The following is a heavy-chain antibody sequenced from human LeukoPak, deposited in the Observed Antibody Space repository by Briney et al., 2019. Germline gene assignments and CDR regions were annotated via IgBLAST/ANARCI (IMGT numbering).Heavy chain of an antibody. V-gene: IGHV4-39*01. Sequence: PSETLSLTCTVSGGSISSSSYYWGWTRQPPGKGLEWIGSIYYSGSTYYNPSLKSRVTISVDTSKNQFSLKLSSVTAADTAVYYCARLHYYDSSGPPSPGYWGQGTLVTVSS. J-gene: IGHJ4*02. D-gene: IGHD3-22*01. CDR2: IYYSGST. CDR1: GGSISSSSYY. CDR3: ARLHYYDSSGPPSPGY.